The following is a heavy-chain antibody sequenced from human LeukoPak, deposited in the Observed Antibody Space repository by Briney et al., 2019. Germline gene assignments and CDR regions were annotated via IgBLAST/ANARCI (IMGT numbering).Heavy chain of an antibody. J-gene: IGHJ4*02. CDR1: GGTFSNYA. D-gene: IGHD2-2*01. CDR2: IIPLFATA. V-gene: IGHV1-69*13. Sequence: GASVKVSCKASGGTFSNYAFNWVRQAPGQGLEWMGGIIPLFATANYAQKFQGRVTITADESTSTAYMELSSLRSEDTAVYYCARVVCSSTSCLWGHFDYWGQGTLVTVSS. CDR3: ARVVCSSTSCLWGHFDY.